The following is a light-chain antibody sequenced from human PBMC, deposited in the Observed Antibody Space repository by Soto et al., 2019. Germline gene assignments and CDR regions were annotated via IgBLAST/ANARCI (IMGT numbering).Light chain of an antibody. CDR2: GAS. CDR3: QQYNNWPPST. J-gene: IGKJ3*01. CDR1: QSVSSN. Sequence: EIVMTQSPATLSVSPGERATLSCRASQSVSSNLAWYQQKPGQAPRLLIYGASTRATGIPARLSGSGSGTEFTLTISSLLSEDFAVYYCQQYNNWPPSTFGPGTKVDIK. V-gene: IGKV3-15*01.